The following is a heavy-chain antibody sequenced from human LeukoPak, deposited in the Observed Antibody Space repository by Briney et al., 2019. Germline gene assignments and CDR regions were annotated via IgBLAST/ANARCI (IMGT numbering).Heavy chain of an antibody. CDR3: VVRITRGGLSESDF. CDR1: GFTVCSLA. V-gene: IGHV3-48*03. J-gene: IGHJ4*02. Sequence: GGSLRLYCAGSGFTVCSLAMDRVRQGPGKGLEWVSGSGTRSGTKSDAVYVRGGFTTSRDSAMISVSLQILSLRAEDTAVYYCVVRITRGGLSESDFWGQGTLVTVSS. CDR2: SGTRSGTK. D-gene: IGHD2-8*01.